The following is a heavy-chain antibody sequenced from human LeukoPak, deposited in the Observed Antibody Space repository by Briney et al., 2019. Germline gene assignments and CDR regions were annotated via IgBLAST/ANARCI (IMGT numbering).Heavy chain of an antibody. D-gene: IGHD3-10*01. Sequence: VGSLRLSCVASGFSVRRYWLPWVRQAPGKGLEWVANIKQVEREIYYVDSDKCRFTISRDNAQNTLFLQMNTLRAEDTAVYCCARLGLRGLYYFNYMDVWGKGATVTVS. CDR3: ARLGLRGLYYFNYMDV. J-gene: IGHJ6*03. CDR2: IKQVEREI. CDR1: GFSVRRYW. V-gene: IGHV3-7*01.